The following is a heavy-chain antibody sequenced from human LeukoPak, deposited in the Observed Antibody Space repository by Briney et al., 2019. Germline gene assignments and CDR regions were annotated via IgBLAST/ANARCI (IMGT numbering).Heavy chain of an antibody. V-gene: IGHV1-18*01. Sequence: GASVKVSCKASGYTFTSYGISWVRQAPGQGLEWMGRISAYNGNTNYAQKLQGRVTMTTDTSTSTAYMELRSLRSDDTAVYYCARVLIVVVPAANYYYGMDVWGQGTTVTVSS. D-gene: IGHD2-2*01. J-gene: IGHJ6*02. CDR1: GYTFTSYG. CDR2: ISAYNGNT. CDR3: ARVLIVVVPAANYYYGMDV.